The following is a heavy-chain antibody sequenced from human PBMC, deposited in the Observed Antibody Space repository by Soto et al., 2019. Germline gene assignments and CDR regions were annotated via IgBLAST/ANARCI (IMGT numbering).Heavy chain of an antibody. D-gene: IGHD3-10*01. J-gene: IGHJ4*02. V-gene: IGHV3-7*03. CDR3: VTGDHADY. CDR2: IKQDGSEK. Sequence: EVQLVESGGALVRPGESLRLCCAASGITTSTYWMGWVRQAPGRGLEWVATIKQDGSEKYYMDSLKGRFTISRDNAINSLYLQTISLSAEDTAVHFCVTGDHADYCGQGTLVTVSS. CDR1: GITTSTYW.